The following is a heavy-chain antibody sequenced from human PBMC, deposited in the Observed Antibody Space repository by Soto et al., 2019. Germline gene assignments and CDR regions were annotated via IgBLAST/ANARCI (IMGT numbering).Heavy chain of an antibody. Sequence: QVQLVESGGGVVQPGRSLRLSCAASGFTFSSYGMHWVRQAPGKGLEWVAVIWYDGSNKYYADSVKGRFTISRDNSKNTLYLQMNSLRAEDTAVYYCARDRGVDYSWFDPWGKGTLVTVSS. CDR1: GFTFSSYG. J-gene: IGHJ5*02. CDR3: ARDRGVDYSWFDP. V-gene: IGHV3-33*01. CDR2: IWYDGSNK. D-gene: IGHD3-10*01.